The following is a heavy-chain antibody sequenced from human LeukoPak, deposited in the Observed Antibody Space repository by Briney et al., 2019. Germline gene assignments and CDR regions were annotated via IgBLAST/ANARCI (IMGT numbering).Heavy chain of an antibody. V-gene: IGHV3-48*01. J-gene: IGHJ4*02. D-gene: IGHD3-3*01. CDR1: GFTFSSYS. CDR2: ISSSSSTK. Sequence: GGSLRLSCAASGFTFSSYSMNWVRQAPGKGLEWVSYISSSSSTKYYADSVKGRFTISRDNAKNSLYLQMNSLRAEDTAVYYCAGSPLYDFWSGYSYFDYWGQGTLVTVSS. CDR3: AGSPLYDFWSGYSYFDY.